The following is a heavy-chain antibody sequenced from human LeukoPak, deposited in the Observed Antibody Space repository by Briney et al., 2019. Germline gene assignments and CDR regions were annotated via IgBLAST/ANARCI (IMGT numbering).Heavy chain of an antibody. V-gene: IGHV3-30*04. Sequence: GGSLRLSCAASGFTFSSYAMHWVRQAPGKGLEWVAVISYDGTNKYYADSVKGRFTISRVNSKNTLYLQMNSLRAEDTAVYYCARAYSSGWYGDFDYWGQGTLVTVSS. D-gene: IGHD6-19*01. CDR3: ARAYSSGWYGDFDY. CDR2: ISYDGTNK. CDR1: GFTFSSYA. J-gene: IGHJ4*02.